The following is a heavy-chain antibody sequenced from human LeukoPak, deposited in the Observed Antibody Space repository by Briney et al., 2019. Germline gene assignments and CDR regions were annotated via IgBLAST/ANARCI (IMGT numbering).Heavy chain of an antibody. CDR2: MTVTNKI. D-gene: IGHD3-10*01. Sequence: GGSLRLSCAASGFTFSSHSINWVRQAPGKGLEWIATMTVTNKIYYADSVRGRFTISRDDAKNSLYLQMNSLRAEDTAVYYCARGGLGDGGADYRGQGTLVTATS. CDR3: ARGGLGDGGADY. J-gene: IGHJ4*02. V-gene: IGHV3-69-1*01. CDR1: GFTFSSHS.